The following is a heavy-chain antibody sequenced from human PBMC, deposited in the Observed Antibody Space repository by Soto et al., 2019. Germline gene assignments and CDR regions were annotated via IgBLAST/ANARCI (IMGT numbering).Heavy chain of an antibody. Sequence: SVKVSCKASGGTFSSYAINWVRQASGQGLEWMGGIIPIFGTANHAQKFQGRVTITADESASTPYMDLSSLRSEDTAVYYCARGLYYYDSSGYYYLYYYYGMDVWGQGTTVTVSS. V-gene: IGHV1-69*13. CDR2: IIPIFGTA. CDR1: GGTFSSYA. J-gene: IGHJ6*02. CDR3: ARGLYYYDSSGYYYLYYYYGMDV. D-gene: IGHD3-22*01.